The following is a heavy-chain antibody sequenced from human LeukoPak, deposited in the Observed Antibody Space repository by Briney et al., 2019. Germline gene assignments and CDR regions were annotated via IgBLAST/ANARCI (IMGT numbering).Heavy chain of an antibody. Sequence: GGSLRLSCAASGFTFSGSAMHWVSQASGKGLEWVGRIRSKANSYATAYAASVKGRFTISRDDSKNTAYLQMNSLKTEDTAVYYCARDPVRYSSGWYSWWGQGTLVTVSS. J-gene: IGHJ4*02. V-gene: IGHV3-73*01. CDR1: GFTFSGSA. CDR3: ARDPVRYSSGWYSW. CDR2: IRSKANSYAT. D-gene: IGHD6-19*01.